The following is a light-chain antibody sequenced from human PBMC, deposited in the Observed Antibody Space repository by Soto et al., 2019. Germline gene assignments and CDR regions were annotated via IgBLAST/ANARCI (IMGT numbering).Light chain of an antibody. CDR2: DAS. J-gene: IGKJ5*01. Sequence: EIVLTQSLGTLSLTQGERATLSCRASQSVSSYLAWYQQKPGQAPRLLIYDASNRATGIPARFSGSGSGTDFTLTISSLQPEDFATYYCQHLNGYPITFGQGTRLEI. CDR3: QHLNGYPIT. CDR1: QSVSSY. V-gene: IGKV3-11*01.